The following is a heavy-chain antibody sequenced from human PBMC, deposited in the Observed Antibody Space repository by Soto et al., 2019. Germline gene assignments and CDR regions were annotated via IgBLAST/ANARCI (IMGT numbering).Heavy chain of an antibody. CDR2: VSSSGST. J-gene: IGHJ5*02. CDR1: GGSITTGSYY. D-gene: IGHD6-6*01. CDR3: ARDYSSSSGWFDP. V-gene: IGHV4-39*02. Sequence: SETLSLTCSVSGGSITTGSYYWGWIRQPPGKGLEWIGSVSSSGSTYYNPSLMSRVTISADTSKNQFSLRVRSVTAADTAVYYCARDYSSSSGWFDPGGQGTLVTVSS.